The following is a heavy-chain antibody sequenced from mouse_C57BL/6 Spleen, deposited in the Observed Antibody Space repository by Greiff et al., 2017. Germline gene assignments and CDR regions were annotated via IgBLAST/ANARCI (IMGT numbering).Heavy chain of an antibody. CDR1: GYTFTSYW. CDR3: ARHYYGSSYPFAMDY. Sequence: QVQLQQPGAELVKPGASVKLSCKASGYTFTSYWMHWVKQRPGQGLEWIGMIHPNSGSTNYNEKFKSKDTLTVDKSSSTAYMQLSSLTSEDSAVYYCARHYYGSSYPFAMDYWGQGTSVTVSS. D-gene: IGHD1-1*01. V-gene: IGHV1-64*01. J-gene: IGHJ4*01. CDR2: IHPNSGST.